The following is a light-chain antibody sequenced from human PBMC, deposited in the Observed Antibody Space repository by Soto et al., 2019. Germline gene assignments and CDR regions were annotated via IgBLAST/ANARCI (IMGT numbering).Light chain of an antibody. CDR3: QQSYITPWT. CDR1: QRVNNY. Sequence: DVQMTQSPSSLSASVGDRVTITCRASQRVNNYLNWYQQKPGEAPKLLISAASSLQIGVPSRFGGSGSGTDFTLAISGLQPEDFAIYYCQQSYITPWTFVQGTKVDIK. J-gene: IGKJ1*01. CDR2: AAS. V-gene: IGKV1-39*01.